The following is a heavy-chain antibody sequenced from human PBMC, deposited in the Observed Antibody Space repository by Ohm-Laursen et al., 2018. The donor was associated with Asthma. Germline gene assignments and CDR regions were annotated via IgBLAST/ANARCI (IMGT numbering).Heavy chain of an antibody. D-gene: IGHD3-16*01. CDR3: AREWGGMDV. CDR1: GFTFSSYG. J-gene: IGHJ6*02. Sequence: SLRLSCAAPGFTFSSYGMHWVRQAPGKGLEWVAVISYDGSNKYYADSVKGRFTISRDNAKNSLYLQMNNLRAEDAAIYYCAREWGGMDVWGQGTTVTVSS. CDR2: ISYDGSNK. V-gene: IGHV3-33*05.